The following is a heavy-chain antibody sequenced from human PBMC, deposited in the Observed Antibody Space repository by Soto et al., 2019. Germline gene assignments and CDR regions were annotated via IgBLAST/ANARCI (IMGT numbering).Heavy chain of an antibody. CDR3: ARADYGDYEDY. Sequence: SETLSLTCTVSGGSISSYYWSWIRQPPGKGLEWIGYIYYSGSTNYNPSLKSRVTISVDTSKNQFSLKLSSVTAADTAVYYCARADYGDYEDYWGQGTLVTVSS. D-gene: IGHD4-17*01. V-gene: IGHV4-59*01. CDR1: GGSISSYY. CDR2: IYYSGST. J-gene: IGHJ4*02.